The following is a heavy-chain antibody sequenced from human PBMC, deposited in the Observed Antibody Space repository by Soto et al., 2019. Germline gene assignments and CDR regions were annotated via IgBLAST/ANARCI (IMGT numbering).Heavy chain of an antibody. D-gene: IGHD3-22*01. CDR3: ARGNYYDSSGYYYKPLNWFDP. CDR2: IKQDGSEK. Sequence: RRLSCAASGFTFSSYWMSWVRQAPGKGLEWVANIKQDGSEKYYVDSVKGRFTISRDNAKNSLYLQMNSLRAEDTAVYYCARGNYYDSSGYYYKPLNWFDPWGQGTLVTVYS. J-gene: IGHJ5*02. CDR1: GFTFSSYW. V-gene: IGHV3-7*01.